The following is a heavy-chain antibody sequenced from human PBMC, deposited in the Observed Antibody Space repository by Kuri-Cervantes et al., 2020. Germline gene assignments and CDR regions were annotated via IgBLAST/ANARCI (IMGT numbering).Heavy chain of an antibody. Sequence: LSLTCAASGFTFSSYGMHWARQAPGKGLEWVAVIPYDGSNKYYADSVKRRFTISRDNSKNTLYLQMNSLRAEDTAVYYCARDNYDSSGYYYKDYWGQGTLVTVSS. CDR2: IPYDGSNK. D-gene: IGHD3-22*01. CDR3: ARDNYDSSGYYYKDY. CDR1: GFTFSSYG. V-gene: IGHV3-30*03. J-gene: IGHJ4*02.